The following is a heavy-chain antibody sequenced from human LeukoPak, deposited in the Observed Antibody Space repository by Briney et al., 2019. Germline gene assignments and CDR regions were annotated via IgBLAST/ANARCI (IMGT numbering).Heavy chain of an antibody. CDR1: GYTFTCYG. J-gene: IGHJ4*02. CDR3: ARDCSGGSCYPY. Sequence: GASVKVSCKASGYTFTCYGVSWVRQAPGQGLEWMGWISAYNGNTNYAQKLQGRVTMTTDTSTSTAYMELRSLRSDDTAVYYCARDCSGGSCYPYWGQGTLVTVSS. CDR2: ISAYNGNT. D-gene: IGHD2-15*01. V-gene: IGHV1-18*01.